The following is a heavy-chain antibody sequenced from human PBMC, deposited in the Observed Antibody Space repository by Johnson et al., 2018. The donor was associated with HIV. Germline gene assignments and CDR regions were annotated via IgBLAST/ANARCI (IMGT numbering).Heavy chain of an antibody. Sequence: VQLVESGGGLVQPGGSLRVSCAASGFTFSSSWMSWVRQAPGKGLEWVANIKQDGSEKYYVDSVKGRFTISRDNAKNSLYLQMNSLRTEDTAVYYCATRPGPFDVFDIWGQGTMVTVSS. J-gene: IGHJ3*02. D-gene: IGHD3-10*01. CDR3: ATRPGPFDVFDI. CDR2: IKQDGSEK. CDR1: GFTFSSSW. V-gene: IGHV3-7*01.